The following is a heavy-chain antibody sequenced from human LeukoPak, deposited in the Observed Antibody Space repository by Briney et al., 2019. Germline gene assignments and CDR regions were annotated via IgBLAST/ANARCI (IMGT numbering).Heavy chain of an antibody. CDR2: IYPGDSDT. V-gene: IGHV5-51*01. D-gene: IGHD3-10*01. CDR3: ARRLLYGSGSYYNAFDI. J-gene: IGHJ3*02. Sequence: GESLKISCKGSGYSFTSYWIGWVRQMPGKGLEWMGIIYPGDSDTRYSPSSQGQVTISADKSISTAYLQWSSLKASDTAMYYCARRLLYGSGSYYNAFDIWGQGTMVTVSS. CDR1: GYSFTSYW.